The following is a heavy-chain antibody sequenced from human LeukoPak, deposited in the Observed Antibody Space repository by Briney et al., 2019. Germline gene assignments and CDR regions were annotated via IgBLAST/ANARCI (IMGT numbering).Heavy chain of an antibody. D-gene: IGHD5-18*01. J-gene: IGHJ4*02. Sequence: SETLSLTCTVSGGSISSSSYYWGWIRQPPGKGLEWIGSIYHSGSTYYNPSLKSRVTISVDTSKNQFSLKLSSVTAADTAVYYCARDPFGYSYEGTDYWGQGTLVTVSS. CDR3: ARDPFGYSYEGTDY. CDR2: IYHSGST. CDR1: GGSISSSSYY. V-gene: IGHV4-39*07.